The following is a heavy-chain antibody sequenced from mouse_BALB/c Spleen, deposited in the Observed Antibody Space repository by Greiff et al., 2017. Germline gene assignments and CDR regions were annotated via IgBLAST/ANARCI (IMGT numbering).Heavy chain of an antibody. CDR1: GFTFSSYA. V-gene: IGHV5-6-5*01. J-gene: IGHJ1*01. Sequence: EVHLVESGGGLVKPGGSLKLSCAASGFTFSSYAMSWVRQTPEKRLEWVASISSGGSTYYPDSVKGRFTISRDNARNILYLQMSSLRSEDTAMYYCASYDGYYAFYFDVWGAGTTVTVSS. CDR3: ASYDGYYAFYFDV. D-gene: IGHD2-3*01. CDR2: ISSGGST.